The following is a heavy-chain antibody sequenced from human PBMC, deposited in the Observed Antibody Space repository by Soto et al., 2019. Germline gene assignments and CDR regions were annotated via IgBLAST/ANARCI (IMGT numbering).Heavy chain of an antibody. V-gene: IGHV4-59*01. CDR3: ARAKHRIAESRFGWYYYYGMDV. CDR1: GGSISSYY. CDR2: IYYSGST. J-gene: IGHJ6*02. D-gene: IGHD6-13*01. Sequence: SETLSLTCTVSGGSISSYYWGWIRQPPGKGLEWIGYIYYSGSTNYNPSLKSRVTISVDTSKNQFSLKLSSVTAADTAVYYCARAKHRIAESRFGWYYYYGMDVWGQGTTVTVSS.